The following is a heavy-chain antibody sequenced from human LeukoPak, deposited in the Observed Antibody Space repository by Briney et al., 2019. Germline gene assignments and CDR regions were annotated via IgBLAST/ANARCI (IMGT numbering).Heavy chain of an antibody. V-gene: IGHV5-51*01. D-gene: IGHD6-19*01. Sequence: GESLQISWKGSGYSFTSYWIGGVRQMPGKGLEGMGIIYPGDSDTRYSPSFQGQVTISADKSISTAYLQWSSPKASDTAMYYCARQDSSVGPGSYWGQGTLVTVSS. CDR3: ARQDSSVGPGSY. CDR1: GYSFTSYW. CDR2: IYPGDSDT. J-gene: IGHJ4*02.